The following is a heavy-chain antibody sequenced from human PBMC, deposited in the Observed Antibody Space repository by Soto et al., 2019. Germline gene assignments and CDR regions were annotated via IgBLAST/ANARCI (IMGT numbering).Heavy chain of an antibody. J-gene: IGHJ6*02. V-gene: IGHV1-69*06. Sequence: GASVKVSCKASGGTFSSYAISWVRQAPGQGLEWMGGIIPIFGTANYAQTFQGRVTITADKSTSTAYMELSSLRSEDTAVYYCARSPLYYDFWSGPGAHYYYGMDVWGQGTTVTVSS. D-gene: IGHD3-3*01. CDR1: GGTFSSYA. CDR3: ARSPLYYDFWSGPGAHYYYGMDV. CDR2: IIPIFGTA.